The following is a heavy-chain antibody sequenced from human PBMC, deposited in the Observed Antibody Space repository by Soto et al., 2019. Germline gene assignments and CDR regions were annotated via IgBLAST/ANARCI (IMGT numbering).Heavy chain of an antibody. D-gene: IGHD3-10*01. CDR2: IRSNTYGGTT. CDR1: GFTFGDYA. CDR3: ARLKGYYGSGSYYPY. Sequence: GGSLRLSCTASGFTFGDYAMSWFRQAPGKGLEWVGFIRSNTYGGTTEYAASVEGRLTISRDDSKTIAYLQMNSLKTEDTAVYYCARLKGYYGSGSYYPYWGQGTLVTVSS. V-gene: IGHV3-49*03. J-gene: IGHJ4*02.